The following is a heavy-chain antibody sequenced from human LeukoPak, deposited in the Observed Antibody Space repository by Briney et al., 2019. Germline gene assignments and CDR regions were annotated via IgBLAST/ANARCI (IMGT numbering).Heavy chain of an antibody. J-gene: IGHJ4*02. Sequence: PGGSLRLSCAASGFSFNTYSMNWVRQTPGKGREWVSSISDSGSNTYYADSVTGRFTISRDNSKNTVYLQLNSLRAEDTAIYYCANSYSSSSAFYFDYWGQGTLVTVSS. CDR3: ANSYSSSSAFYFDY. CDR2: ISDSGSNT. V-gene: IGHV3-23*01. D-gene: IGHD6-6*01. CDR1: GFSFNTYS.